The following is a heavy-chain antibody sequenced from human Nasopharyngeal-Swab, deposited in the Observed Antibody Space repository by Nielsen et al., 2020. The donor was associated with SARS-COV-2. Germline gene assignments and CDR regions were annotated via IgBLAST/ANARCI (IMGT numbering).Heavy chain of an antibody. J-gene: IGHJ4*02. Sequence: ASVKVSCKTSAYTLTGYFIHWVRQAPGQGLEWLGRISPNSGGTNYAQKFQGRVTMTWDTSISTVYMDLGRLTSDDTAVYYCASPYCTNGICYSRAPFDNWGQGFLVSVSS. CDR1: AYTLTGYF. CDR3: ASPYCTNGICYSRAPFDN. D-gene: IGHD2-8*01. CDR2: ISPNSGGT. V-gene: IGHV1-2*06.